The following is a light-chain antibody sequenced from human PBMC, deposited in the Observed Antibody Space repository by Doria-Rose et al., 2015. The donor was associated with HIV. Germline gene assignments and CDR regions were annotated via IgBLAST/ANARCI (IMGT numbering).Light chain of an antibody. CDR1: QSVSANY. CDR2: GAS. J-gene: IGKJ1*01. V-gene: IGKV3-20*01. CDR3: HQYASSRT. Sequence: EIVLTQSPGTLSLSPGERATLSCRASQSVSANYLAWYQQRPGQSPRLLIYGASSRATDITDRFSGSGSGTDFTLTISRLESEDFAVYYCHQYASSRTFGQGTKVEIK.